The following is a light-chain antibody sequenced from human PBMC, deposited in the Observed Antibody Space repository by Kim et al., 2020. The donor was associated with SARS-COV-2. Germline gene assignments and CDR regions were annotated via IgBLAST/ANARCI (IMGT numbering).Light chain of an antibody. V-gene: IGLV1-44*01. Sequence: GQRVNISCSGSRSNIVANTVNWYQQVTGTTPKLLIFSNNKRPSGVPDRFSGSKSGTSASLTISGLQSEDEADYYCAAWDDGLNAWLFGGGTQLTVL. CDR3: AAWDDGLNAWL. J-gene: IGLJ3*02. CDR1: RSNIVANT. CDR2: SNN.